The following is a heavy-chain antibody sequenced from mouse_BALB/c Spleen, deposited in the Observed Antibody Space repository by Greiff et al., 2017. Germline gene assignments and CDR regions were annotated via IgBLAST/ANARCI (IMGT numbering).Heavy chain of an antibody. D-gene: IGHD1-1*01. CDR3: ARPVAPYAMDY. J-gene: IGHJ4*01. Sequence: EVQLVESGGGLVKPGGSLKLSCAASGFTFSDYYMSWVRQTPEKRLEWVATISSGGSYTYYPDSVKGRFTISRDNAKNTLYLQMSSLRSEDTAMYYCARPVAPYAMDYWGQGTSVTVSS. V-gene: IGHV5-9-3*01. CDR1: GFTFSDYY. CDR2: ISSGGSYT.